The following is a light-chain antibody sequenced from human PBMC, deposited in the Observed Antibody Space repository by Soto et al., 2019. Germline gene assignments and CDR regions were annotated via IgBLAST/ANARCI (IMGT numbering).Light chain of an antibody. Sequence: EIELTQSPATLSLSPGERATLSCRASQSVSSYLAWYQQKPGQAPRLLIYDASNRATGIPARFSGSGSGTDFTLTISSLEPEDFAVYYCQQRSNWPPGVTFGPGTKVDIK. V-gene: IGKV3-11*01. CDR2: DAS. J-gene: IGKJ3*01. CDR3: QQRSNWPPGVT. CDR1: QSVSSY.